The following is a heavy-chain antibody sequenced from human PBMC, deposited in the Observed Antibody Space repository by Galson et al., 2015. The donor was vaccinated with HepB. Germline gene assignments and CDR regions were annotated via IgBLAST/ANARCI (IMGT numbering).Heavy chain of an antibody. CDR1: GFTFRNYA. CDR3: ARLVGARTGLGAFDI. V-gene: IGHV3-30-3*01. Sequence: SLRLSCAGPGFTFRNYAMHWVRQAPGKGLEWVAVISYDGRDKDYTDSVKGRFTTSRDNSKNTLYVQLNSLRAEDTAVYYCARLVGARTGLGAFDIWGQGTTVTVSS. CDR2: ISYDGRDK. D-gene: IGHD1-26*01. J-gene: IGHJ3*02.